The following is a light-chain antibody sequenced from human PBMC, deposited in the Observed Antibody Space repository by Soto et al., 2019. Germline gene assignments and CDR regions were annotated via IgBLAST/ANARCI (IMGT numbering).Light chain of an antibody. J-gene: IGLJ1*01. Sequence: QSVLIQPPSASGPPWQRGAVSCSASVSNIGSNTVNWYQHLPGTAPRFLIYSNDQRPSGVPDRVSGSKSGTSASLAISGLQSEDEADYYCAAWDDSLNVYVLGTGTKVTVL. CDR3: AAWDDSLNVYV. CDR1: VSNIGSNT. V-gene: IGLV1-44*01. CDR2: SND.